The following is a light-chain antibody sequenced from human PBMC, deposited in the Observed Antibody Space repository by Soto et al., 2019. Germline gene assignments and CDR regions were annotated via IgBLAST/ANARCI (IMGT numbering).Light chain of an antibody. Sequence: QPVLTQPPSASGTPGQRVTISCSGSSSNIGSNTVNWYQQLPGTAPKLLIYSNNRRPSGVPDRFSASKSGTSASLAISGLQSDDEADYYCAAWDDSLNALYVFGTGTKVTVL. J-gene: IGLJ1*01. CDR2: SNN. CDR3: AAWDDSLNALYV. V-gene: IGLV1-44*01. CDR1: SSNIGSNT.